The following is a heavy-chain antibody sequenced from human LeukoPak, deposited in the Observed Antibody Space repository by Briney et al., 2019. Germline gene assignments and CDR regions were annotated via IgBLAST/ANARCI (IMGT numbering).Heavy chain of an antibody. J-gene: IGHJ1*01. CDR3: VQNIPGTIEH. V-gene: IGHV4-39*01. CDR2: IYSSGTT. CDR1: GGSISSSSYY. D-gene: IGHD1-7*01. Sequence: SETLSLTCTVSGGSISSSSYYWGWIRQPPGKGLECIGNIYSSGTTYYNPSLKSRVTISIDTSKSQFSLRLSSVAAADTAVYYCVQNIPGTIEHWGQGTLVTVSS.